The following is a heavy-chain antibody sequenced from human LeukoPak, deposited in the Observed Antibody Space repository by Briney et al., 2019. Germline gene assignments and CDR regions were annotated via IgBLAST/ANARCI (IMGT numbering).Heavy chain of an antibody. CDR3: ASSTASRAFDM. V-gene: IGHV3-48*01. J-gene: IGHJ3*02. CDR2: ISSGSSTI. D-gene: IGHD3-3*02. Sequence: GGSLRLSCAASGFTFSSYSINWVRQAPGKGLEWFSYISSGSSTIYYADSVKGRFTISRDNAKNSLYVQMNSLRAEDTAVYYCASSTASRAFDMWGQGTMVTVSS. CDR1: GFTFSSYS.